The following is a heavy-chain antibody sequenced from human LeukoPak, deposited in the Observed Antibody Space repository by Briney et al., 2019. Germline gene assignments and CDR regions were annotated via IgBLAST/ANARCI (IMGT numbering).Heavy chain of an antibody. D-gene: IGHD2-15*01. CDR1: GYTFTSYG. V-gene: IGHV1-18*01. Sequence: ASVKVSCKASGYTFTSYGISWVRQAPGQELEWVGGISAYNGNANYAQNLQGRVTMTTDTSSSTAYMELRSLRSDDTAVYYCARGYGHDYWGQGTLVTVSS. J-gene: IGHJ4*02. CDR2: ISAYNGNA. CDR3: ARGYGHDY.